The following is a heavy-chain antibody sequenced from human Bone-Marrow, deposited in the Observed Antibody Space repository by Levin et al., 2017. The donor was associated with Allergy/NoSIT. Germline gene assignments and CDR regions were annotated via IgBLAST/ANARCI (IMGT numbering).Heavy chain of an antibody. D-gene: IGHD3-16*01. CDR3: TRVTMPVMITFGGVEVDY. J-gene: IGHJ4*02. CDR1: GFSIVTYA. V-gene: IGHV3-49*02. Sequence: GESLKISCQVSGFSIVTYAMSWIRQAPGKGPEWVGFIRNEGYGGTADYAASVKGRFTISRDDAKNLVHLQMNSLRTEDTAVYYCTRVTMPVMITFGGVEVDYWGQGTLVTVSS. CDR2: IRNEGYGGTA.